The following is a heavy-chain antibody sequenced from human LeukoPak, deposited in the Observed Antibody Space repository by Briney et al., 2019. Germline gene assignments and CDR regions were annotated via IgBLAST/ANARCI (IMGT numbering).Heavy chain of an antibody. D-gene: IGHD5-18*01. CDR2: ISSSSSYI. J-gene: IGHJ4*02. V-gene: IGHV3-21*01. CDR3: VRADGNYGYGFDY. Sequence: GGSLRLSCAASGLTFSSYGMNWLRQAPGKGLEWVSSISSSSSYIYYADSVKGRFTISRDNAKDSLYLQMNSLRAKDTSVYYCVRADGNYGYGFDYWGQGTLVTVSS. CDR1: GLTFSSYG.